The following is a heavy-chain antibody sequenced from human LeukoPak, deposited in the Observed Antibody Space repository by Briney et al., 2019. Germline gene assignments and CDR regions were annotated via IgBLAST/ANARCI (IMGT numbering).Heavy chain of an antibody. D-gene: IGHD3-10*01. J-gene: IGHJ3*02. CDR3: ARADPGPILRGVSLGAFDI. V-gene: IGHV1-69*13. CDR1: GGTFSSYA. CDR2: IIPIFGTA. Sequence: ASVKVSCKASGGTFSSYAISWVRQAPGQGLEWMGGIIPIFGTANYAQKFQGRVTITADESTNTAYMELRSLRSDDTAVYYCARADPGPILRGVSLGAFDIWGQGTMVTVSS.